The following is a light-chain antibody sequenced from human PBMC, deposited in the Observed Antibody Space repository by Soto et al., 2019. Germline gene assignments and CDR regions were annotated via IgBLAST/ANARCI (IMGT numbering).Light chain of an antibody. CDR3: QQRTNWPPYT. J-gene: IGKJ2*01. V-gene: IGKV3-11*01. Sequence: EIVLTQSPATLSLSPGERATLSCRASQSISTFFAWYQQKPGQAPRLLIYDASTRAAGIPARFSGSGSGTDFTLTIGSLEPEDFAVYYCQQRTNWPPYTFGQGTRLEIQ. CDR2: DAS. CDR1: QSISTF.